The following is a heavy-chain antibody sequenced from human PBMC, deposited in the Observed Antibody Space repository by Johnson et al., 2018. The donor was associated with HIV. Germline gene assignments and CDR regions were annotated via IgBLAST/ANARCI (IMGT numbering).Heavy chain of an antibody. V-gene: IGHV3-74*01. J-gene: IGHJ3*02. CDR1: GFTFSSYW. CDR3: AKDLRWGDYAFDI. D-gene: IGHD3-10*01. Sequence: VQVVESRGVLVQPGGSLRLSCAASGFTFSSYWMHWVRQAPGKGLVWVSRINSDGSSTSYADSVKGRFTISRDNAKNTLYLQMNSLRVEDTALYYCAKDLRWGDYAFDIWGQGTMVTVSS. CDR2: INSDGSST.